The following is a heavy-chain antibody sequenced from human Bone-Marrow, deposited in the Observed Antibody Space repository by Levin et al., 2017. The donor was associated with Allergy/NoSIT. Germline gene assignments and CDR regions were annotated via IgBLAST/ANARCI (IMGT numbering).Heavy chain of an antibody. CDR1: GDSFRSGNW. J-gene: IGHJ4*02. CDR3: VKTGLWCVDY. CDR2: ISGTGTP. V-gene: IGHV4-4*02. Sequence: ASETLSLTCAVSGDSFRSGNWWSWIRQPPGKGLEWIGEISGTGTPNYNPSLKSRVIITLDKSTNHFSLNLNSVTAADSAVYYCVKTGLWCVDYWGQGVLVTVSS. D-gene: IGHD3-9*01.